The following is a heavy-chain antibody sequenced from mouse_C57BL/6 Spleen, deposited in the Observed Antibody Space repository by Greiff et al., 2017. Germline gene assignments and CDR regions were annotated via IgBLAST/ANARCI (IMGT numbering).Heavy chain of an antibody. D-gene: IGHD2-1*01. CDR2: INPYNGGT. Sequence: EVQLQQSGPVLVKPGASVKMSCKASGYTFTDYYMNWVKQSHGKSLEWIGVINPYNGGTSYNQKFKGKAPLTVDKSSSTAYMELNSLTSEDSAVYYCAREGDGNYWYFDVWGTGTTVTVSS. J-gene: IGHJ1*03. CDR1: GYTFTDYY. CDR3: AREGDGNYWYFDV. V-gene: IGHV1-19*01.